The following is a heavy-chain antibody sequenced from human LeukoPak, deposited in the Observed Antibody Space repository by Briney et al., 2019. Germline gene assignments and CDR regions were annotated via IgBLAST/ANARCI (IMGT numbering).Heavy chain of an antibody. Sequence: GASVRVSCKASGYTFSTYGISWVRQAPGQGFEWMGWVSTYNGKTKYEERLQARVSMTTERSTTTAYMELRSLRSDDTAMYYCARKGGDGNALDIWGQGTMVTVSS. J-gene: IGHJ3*02. CDR2: VSTYNGKT. V-gene: IGHV1-18*01. CDR1: GYTFSTYG. CDR3: ARKGGDGNALDI. D-gene: IGHD3-10*01.